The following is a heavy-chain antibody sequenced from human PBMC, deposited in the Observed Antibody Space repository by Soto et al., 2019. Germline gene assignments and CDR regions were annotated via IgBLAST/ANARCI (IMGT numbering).Heavy chain of an antibody. CDR1: GFTFSSYA. V-gene: IGHV3-30-3*01. Sequence: QVQLVESGGGVVQPGRSLRLSCAASGFTFSSYAMHWVRQAPGKGLEWVAVISYDGSNKYYADSVKGRFTISRDNSKNTLSLQMNSLRAEDTAVYYCARVTSCSGGSCYWGPGTLVTVSS. D-gene: IGHD2-15*01. CDR3: ARVTSCSGGSCY. J-gene: IGHJ4*02. CDR2: ISYDGSNK.